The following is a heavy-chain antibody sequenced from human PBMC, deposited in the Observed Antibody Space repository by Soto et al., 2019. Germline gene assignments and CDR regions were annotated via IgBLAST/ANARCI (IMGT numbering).Heavy chain of an antibody. CDR3: ARRGGGVVLAATTPFDY. Sequence: QVPLQESGPRLVRPSGTLSPTCTVSSGSISTANWWSWVRQPPGRGLEWIGEIYHSGDTNYNLSLKSRVTLSVDKSKNQFSLRLTSVTAADTAMYYCARRGGGVVLAATTPFDYWGQGNLVTVSP. D-gene: IGHD2-15*01. CDR1: SGSISTANW. CDR2: IYHSGDT. J-gene: IGHJ4*02. V-gene: IGHV4-4*02.